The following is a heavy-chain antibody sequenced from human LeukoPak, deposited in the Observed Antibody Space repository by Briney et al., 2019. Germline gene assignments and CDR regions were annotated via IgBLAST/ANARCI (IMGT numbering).Heavy chain of an antibody. D-gene: IGHD1-26*01. V-gene: IGHV4-4*08. J-gene: IGHJ6*03. CDR2: IFPSGLT. Sequence: PSETLSLTCPVSNGSFTNYYWGWIRQPPGKRLEWIGYIFPSGLTNYNPSLNSRVTISLDTAKSQFSLTLKSVTAADTAVYYCARAGDGHYYYYYMDVWGTGTPVTVSS. CDR1: NGSFTNYY. CDR3: ARAGDGHYYYYYMDV.